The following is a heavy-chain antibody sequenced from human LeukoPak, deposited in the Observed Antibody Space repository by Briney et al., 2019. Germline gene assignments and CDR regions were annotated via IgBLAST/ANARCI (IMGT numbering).Heavy chain of an antibody. V-gene: IGHV4-34*01. CDR2: INHSGST. CDR3: ARAYWSSWWSDP. Sequence: SETLSLTCAVYGGSFSGYYWSWIRQPPGKGLEWIGEINHSGSTNYNPSLKSRVTISVDTSKNQFSLKLSSVTAADTAVYYCARAYWSSWWSDPWGQGTLVTVSS. J-gene: IGHJ5*02. D-gene: IGHD6-13*01. CDR1: GGSFSGYY.